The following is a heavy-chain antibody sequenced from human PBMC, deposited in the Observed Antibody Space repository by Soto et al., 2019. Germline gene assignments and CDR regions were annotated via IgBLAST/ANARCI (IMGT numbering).Heavy chain of an antibody. CDR3: ATTSPSIYSSSWLSWFDP. CDR2: FDLEDGET. D-gene: IGHD6-13*01. J-gene: IGHJ5*02. V-gene: IGHV1-24*01. Sequence: ASVKVSCKFSGYTLTELSMHCVRQAPEKGLEWMGGFDLEDGETIYAQKFQGRVTMTEDTSTDTAYMELSSLRSEDTAVYYCATTSPSIYSSSWLSWFDPWGQGTLVTVSS. CDR1: GYTLTELS.